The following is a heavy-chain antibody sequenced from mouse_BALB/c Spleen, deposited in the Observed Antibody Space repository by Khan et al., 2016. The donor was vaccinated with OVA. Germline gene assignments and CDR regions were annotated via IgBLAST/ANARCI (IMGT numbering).Heavy chain of an antibody. Sequence: EVQLQESGPGLVKPSQSLSLTCTVTGYSITSDYAWDWIRQFPGNKLEWMGYISYGGSTSYNPSLKSRISITRDTSKNQFFLQLNSVTTEDTATCYCARKNYYGYAMDYWGQGTSVTASS. D-gene: IGHD1-1*01. CDR1: GYSITSDYA. J-gene: IGHJ4*01. V-gene: IGHV3-2*02. CDR3: ARKNYYGYAMDY. CDR2: ISYGGST.